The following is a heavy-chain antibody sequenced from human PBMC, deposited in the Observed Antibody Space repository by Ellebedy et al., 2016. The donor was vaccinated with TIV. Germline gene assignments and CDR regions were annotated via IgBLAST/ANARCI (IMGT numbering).Heavy chain of an antibody. Sequence: GESLKISXAASGFTFSSYSMNWVRQAPGKELEWVSAISGSGGSTYYADSVKGRFTISRDNAKNSLYLQMNSLRAEDTAVYYCARTPGDSWYYFDYWGQGTLVTVSS. CDR1: GFTFSSYS. CDR2: ISGSGGST. J-gene: IGHJ4*02. D-gene: IGHD6-13*01. V-gene: IGHV3-21*01. CDR3: ARTPGDSWYYFDY.